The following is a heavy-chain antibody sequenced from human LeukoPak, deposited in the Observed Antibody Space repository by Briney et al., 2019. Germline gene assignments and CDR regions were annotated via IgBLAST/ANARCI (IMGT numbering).Heavy chain of an antibody. CDR1: GGSISSGGYY. Sequence: SETLSLTCTVSGGSISSGGYYWSWIRQHPGKGLEWIGYIYYSGSTYYNSSLKSRVTISIDTSKNQFSLKLSSVTAADTAVYYCARGVNRVTQYYFDYWGQGTLVTVSS. CDR2: IYYSGST. V-gene: IGHV4-31*03. D-gene: IGHD5-18*01. J-gene: IGHJ4*02. CDR3: ARGVNRVTQYYFDY.